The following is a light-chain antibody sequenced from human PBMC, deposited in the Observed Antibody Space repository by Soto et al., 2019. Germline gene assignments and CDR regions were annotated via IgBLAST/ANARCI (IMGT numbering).Light chain of an antibody. J-gene: IGKJ1*01. CDR2: KPS. Sequence: DIQMTQSPSTLSASVGDRVTITCRASQSINKWLAWYQQKPGKAPKLLIHKPSNIDIGVPTRISGSESGTEFTLNIGSLQSANVATFYCQQYDSYGRFGQGTKVDIK. CDR3: QQYDSYGR. CDR1: QSINKW. V-gene: IGKV1-5*03.